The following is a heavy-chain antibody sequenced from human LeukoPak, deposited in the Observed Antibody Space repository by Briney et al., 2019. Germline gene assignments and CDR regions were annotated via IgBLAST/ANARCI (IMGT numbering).Heavy chain of an antibody. Sequence: GGSLRLSCEASGFTFYNYGMSWVRQAPGRGLEWVSTISGSGATTYYGDSVKGRFTISRDNAKNSLYLQMNSLRAEDTAVYYCARRSVTIYYMDVWGKGTTVTISS. J-gene: IGHJ6*03. CDR1: GFTFYNYG. CDR3: ARRSVTIYYMDV. CDR2: ISGSGATT. D-gene: IGHD4-11*01. V-gene: IGHV3-23*01.